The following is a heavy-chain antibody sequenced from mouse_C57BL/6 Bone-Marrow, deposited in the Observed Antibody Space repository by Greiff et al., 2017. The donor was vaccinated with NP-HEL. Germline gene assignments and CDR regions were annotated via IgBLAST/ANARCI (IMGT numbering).Heavy chain of an antibody. J-gene: IGHJ2*01. CDR3: ARQGSLDY. V-gene: IGHV3-6*01. Sequence: EVHLVESGPGLVKPSQSLSLTCSVTGYSITSGYYWNWIRQFPGNKLEWMGYISYDGSNNYNPSLKNRISITRDTSKNQFFLKLNSVTTEDTATYYCARQGSLDYWGQGTTLTVSS. CDR2: ISYDGSN. D-gene: IGHD1-1*02. CDR1: GYSITSGYY.